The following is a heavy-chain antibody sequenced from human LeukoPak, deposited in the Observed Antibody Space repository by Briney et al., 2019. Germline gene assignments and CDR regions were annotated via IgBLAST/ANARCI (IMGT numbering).Heavy chain of an antibody. CDR2: ISSSSSYI. CDR1: GFTFSSYS. Sequence: GGSLRLSCAASGFTFSSYSMNWVRQAPGKGLKWVSSISSSSSYICYADSVKGRFTISRDNAKNSLYLQMNSLRAEDTAVYYCARGDDYFDYWGQGTLVTVSS. J-gene: IGHJ4*02. V-gene: IGHV3-21*01. CDR3: ARGDDYFDY.